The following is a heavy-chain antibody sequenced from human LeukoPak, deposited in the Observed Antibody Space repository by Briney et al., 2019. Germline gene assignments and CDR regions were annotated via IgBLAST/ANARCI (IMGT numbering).Heavy chain of an antibody. V-gene: IGHV4-59*01. CDR1: GGAISSYY. D-gene: IGHD3-16*01. Sequence: SSETLSLTCTVSGGAISSYYWSWIRQPPGKGLEWTGYIYYSGSTNYNPSLKSRVTISVDTSKNQFSLKLSSVTAADTAVYYCARDRGTIVDYWGQGTLVTVSS. CDR3: ARDRGTIVDY. CDR2: IYYSGST. J-gene: IGHJ4*02.